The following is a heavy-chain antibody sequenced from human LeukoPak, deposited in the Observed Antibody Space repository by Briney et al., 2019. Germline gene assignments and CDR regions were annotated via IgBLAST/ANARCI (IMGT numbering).Heavy chain of an antibody. CDR3: ARGSYYYDSRGYAEGFFDY. Sequence: GGSLRLSCAASRFTFSSYEMNWVRQAPGKGLEWVSYISSSGSTIYYPDSVKGRFTISRDNAKNSLYLQMNSLGAEDTAVYYCARGSYYYDSRGYAEGFFDYWGREPWSPSPQ. J-gene: IGHJ4*02. V-gene: IGHV3-48*03. D-gene: IGHD3-22*01. CDR1: RFTFSSYE. CDR2: ISSSGSTI.